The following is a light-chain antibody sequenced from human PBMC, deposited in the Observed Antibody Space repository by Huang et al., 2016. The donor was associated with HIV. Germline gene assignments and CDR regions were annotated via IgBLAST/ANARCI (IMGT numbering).Light chain of an antibody. V-gene: IGKV1-33*01. CDR2: DAS. J-gene: IGKJ4*01. Sequence: DIQMTQSPSSLSASVGDRVTLTCQASQDISNFLNWYQQKPGKAPKLLIYDASNLETGFPSRFSGSGSGTDFTFTISSLQPEDIATYYCQQYDNLPALTFGGGTKVEI. CDR1: QDISNF. CDR3: QQYDNLPALT.